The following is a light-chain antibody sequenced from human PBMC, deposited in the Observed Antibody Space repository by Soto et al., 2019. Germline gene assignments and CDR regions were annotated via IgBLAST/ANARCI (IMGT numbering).Light chain of an antibody. J-gene: IGLJ2*01. V-gene: IGLV2-14*01. CDR3: SSFSSITREV. CDR1: SSDVGGYSY. Sequence: QSVLTQPASVSGSPGQSITISCTGTSSDVGGYSYVSWYQQHPGKTPKLMIYEVSNRPSGVSHRFSGSKSGNTASLTISGLQTKDEADYYCSSFSSITREVFGGGTKLTVL. CDR2: EVS.